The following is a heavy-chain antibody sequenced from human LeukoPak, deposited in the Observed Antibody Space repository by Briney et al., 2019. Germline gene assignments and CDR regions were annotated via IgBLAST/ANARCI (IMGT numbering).Heavy chain of an antibody. D-gene: IGHD4-23*01. J-gene: IGHJ4*02. CDR1: GFTFSSYA. CDR3: ARDPGKDGGNSADY. CDR2: ISGSGGST. Sequence: GGSLRLSCAASGFTFSSYAMSWVRQAPGKGLEWVSAISGSGGSTYYADSVKGRFTISRDNSKNTLYLQMNSLRAEDTAVYYCARDPGKDGGNSADYWGQGTLVTVST. V-gene: IGHV3-23*01.